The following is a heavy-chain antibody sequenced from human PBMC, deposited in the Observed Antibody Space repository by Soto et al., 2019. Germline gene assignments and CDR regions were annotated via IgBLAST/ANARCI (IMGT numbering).Heavy chain of an antibody. Sequence: AETLSLTCTVSGGSIISYYCSLIRQPPCKGLEWIVYIYYSGSTNYNPSLKSRVTISVDTSKNQFSLKLSSVTAADTAVYYCARDQTYYYGSGSPTRYYYYGMDVWGQGTTVTVSS. CDR2: IYYSGST. CDR3: ARDQTYYYGSGSPTRYYYYGMDV. V-gene: IGHV4-59*01. J-gene: IGHJ6*02. D-gene: IGHD3-10*01. CDR1: GGSIISYY.